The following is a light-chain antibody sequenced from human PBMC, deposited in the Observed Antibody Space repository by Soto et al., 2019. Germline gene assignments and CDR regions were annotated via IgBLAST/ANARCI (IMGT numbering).Light chain of an antibody. J-gene: IGKJ2*01. CDR1: QNIASN. CDR2: GAS. Sequence: ILMTQSPATLSVSPGERVTLSCRASQNIASNLAWYQQKTGQAPRLLMYGASTRATNIPARFSGSGSGTEFTLTISSLQAEDVAVYYCQQYYSDPPTFGQGTKLEIK. V-gene: IGKV3-15*01. CDR3: QQYYSDPPT.